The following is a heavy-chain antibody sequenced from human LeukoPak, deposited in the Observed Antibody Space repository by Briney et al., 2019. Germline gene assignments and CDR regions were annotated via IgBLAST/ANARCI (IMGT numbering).Heavy chain of an antibody. J-gene: IGHJ4*02. V-gene: IGHV3-23*01. D-gene: IGHD2-15*01. CDR3: AISPVVAAAYYFDY. CDR2: ISGSGGST. Sequence: GGSLRLSCAASGFTFSSYAMSWVRQAPGKGLEWVSAISGSGGSTYYADSVKGRFAISRDNSKNTLYLQMNSLRAEDTAVYYCAISPVVAAAYYFDYWGQGTLVTVSS. CDR1: GFTFSSYA.